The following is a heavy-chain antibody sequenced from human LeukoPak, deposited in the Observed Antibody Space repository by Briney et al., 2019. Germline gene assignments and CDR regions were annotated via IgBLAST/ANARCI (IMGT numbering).Heavy chain of an antibody. CDR2: ISAGGGST. D-gene: IGHD6-13*01. V-gene: IGHV3-23*01. Sequence: GGSLRLSCAASGLTFSDYSMTWVRQAPGKGLLWVSGISAGGGSTYYADSVKGRFIISRDNSRNTLYLQMNSLRAEDTAVYYCAKDAAGPEYWGQGTLVTVSS. CDR3: AKDAAGPEY. CDR1: GLTFSDYS. J-gene: IGHJ4*02.